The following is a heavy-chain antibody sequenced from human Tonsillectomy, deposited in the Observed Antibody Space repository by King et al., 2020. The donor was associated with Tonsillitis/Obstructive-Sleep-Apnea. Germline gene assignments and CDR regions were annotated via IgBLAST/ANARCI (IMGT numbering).Heavy chain of an antibody. J-gene: IGHJ2*01. CDR1: GGSISSYH. CDR3: ARYRYTRTRYFDL. D-gene: IGHD3-16*02. V-gene: IGHV4-59*01. CDR2: IYYSGSS. Sequence: VQLQESGPGLVKPSETLSLTCTVSGGSISSYHWSWIRQPPGKGLEWIGYIYYSGSSNYNPSLKSRVTISVDPSKSQFSLKLSPVTAADTAVYYCARYRYTRTRYFDLWGRGTLFTVSS.